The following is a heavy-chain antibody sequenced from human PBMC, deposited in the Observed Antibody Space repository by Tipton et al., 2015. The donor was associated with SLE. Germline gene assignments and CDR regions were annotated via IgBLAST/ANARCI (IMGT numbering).Heavy chain of an antibody. CDR1: GGSISSSSYY. CDR2: IYYSGST. V-gene: IGHV4-39*01. CDR3: ARGDGGSCFDY. J-gene: IGHJ4*02. Sequence: TLSLTCTVSGGSISSSSYYWGWIRQPPGKGLEWIGSIYYSGSTYYNPSLKSRVTISVDTSKNQFSLKLSSVTAADTAVYYCARGDGGSCFDYWGQGSLVTVSS. D-gene: IGHD2-15*01.